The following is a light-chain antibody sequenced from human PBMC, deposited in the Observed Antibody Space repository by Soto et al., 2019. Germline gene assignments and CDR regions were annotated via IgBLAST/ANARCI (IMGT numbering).Light chain of an antibody. CDR1: SSDVGGYNY. J-gene: IGLJ2*01. V-gene: IGLV2-8*01. CDR3: SSFAGGGNPVL. Sequence: QSVLTQPPSASGSLGQSVTISCTGTSSDVGGYNYVSWHQQHPGKAPKLMIYEVTKRPSGVPDLFSGSKSGNTASVTVSGLEVEDEADYYCSSFAGGGNPVLFGGGTKLTVL. CDR2: EVT.